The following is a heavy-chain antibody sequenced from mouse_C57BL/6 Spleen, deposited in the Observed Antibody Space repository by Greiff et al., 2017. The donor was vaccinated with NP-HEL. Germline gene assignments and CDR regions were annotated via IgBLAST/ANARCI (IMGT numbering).Heavy chain of an antibody. D-gene: IGHD1-1*01. CDR3: ARMGYGSSYYYAMDY. V-gene: IGHV2-9-1*01. CDR2: IWTGGGT. J-gene: IGHJ4*01. CDR1: GFSLTSYA. Sequence: VKLQESGPGLVAPSQSLSITCTVSGFSLTSYAISWVRQPPGKGLEWLGVIWTGGGTNYNSALKSRLSISKDNSKSQVFLKMNSLQTDDTARYYCARMGYGSSYYYAMDYWGQGTSVTVSS.